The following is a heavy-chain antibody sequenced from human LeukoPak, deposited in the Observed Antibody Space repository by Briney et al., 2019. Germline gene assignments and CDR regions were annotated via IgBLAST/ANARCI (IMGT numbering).Heavy chain of an antibody. CDR2: INSDGSST. V-gene: IGHV3-74*01. Sequence: PGGSLRLSCAASGFTFSRYWMHWVRQAPGKGLLWVSRINSDGSSTNYADSVKGRFTISRDNSKNTLYLQMNSLRAEDTAVYYCARDKTIRVAGIPQYYFDYWGQGTLVTVSS. D-gene: IGHD6-19*01. J-gene: IGHJ4*02. CDR3: ARDKTIRVAGIPQYYFDY. CDR1: GFTFSRYW.